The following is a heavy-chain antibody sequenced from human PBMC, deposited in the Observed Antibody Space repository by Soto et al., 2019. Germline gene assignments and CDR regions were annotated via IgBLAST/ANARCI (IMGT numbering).Heavy chain of an antibody. CDR3: ARGGTRYCSGTRWYESWFDP. CDR2: ISYHGSNK. D-gene: IGHD2-2*01. J-gene: IGHJ5*02. V-gene: IGHV3-30-3*01. Sequence: PGGCLTLSSAASGFSFGSVPMHWVRQAPGKGLEWVAVISYHGSNKYYADSVKGRFTISRDNSKNTLYLQMYSLRAEDTAVYYCARGGTRYCSGTRWYESWFDPWGLGTLVTVSS. CDR1: GFSFGSVP.